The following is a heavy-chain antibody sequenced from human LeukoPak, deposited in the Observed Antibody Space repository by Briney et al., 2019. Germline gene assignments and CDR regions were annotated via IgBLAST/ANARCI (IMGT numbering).Heavy chain of an antibody. CDR3: AKDLAVVVPAAITPLFDY. Sequence: GGSLRLSCAASGFTFSSYGMNWVRQAPGKGLEWVAVISYGGSNKYYADSVKGRFTIFRDNSKNALYLQMNSLRAEDTGVYYCAKDLAVVVPAAITPLFDYWGRGTLVTVSS. J-gene: IGHJ4*02. CDR1: GFTFSSYG. V-gene: IGHV3-30*18. CDR2: ISYGGSNK. D-gene: IGHD2-2*01.